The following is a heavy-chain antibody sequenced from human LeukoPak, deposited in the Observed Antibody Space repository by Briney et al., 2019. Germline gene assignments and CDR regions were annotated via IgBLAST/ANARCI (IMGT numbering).Heavy chain of an antibody. D-gene: IGHD1-26*01. J-gene: IGHJ4*02. V-gene: IGHV3-53*01. CDR3: ASGRGFY. Sequence: PGGSLRLSCAASGFTVSSNYMSWVRQAPGKGLEWVSLIYSGGSTNYPDSVRGRFTISRDNPKNTLYLQMNSLRVEDTAVYYCASGRGFYWGQGTLVTVSS. CDR2: IYSGGST. CDR1: GFTVSSNY.